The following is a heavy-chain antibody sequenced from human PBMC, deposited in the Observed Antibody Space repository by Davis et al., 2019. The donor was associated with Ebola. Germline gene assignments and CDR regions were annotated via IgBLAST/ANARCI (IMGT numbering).Heavy chain of an antibody. CDR2: ISGSGGDP. CDR3: AKTRCATCHSPDS. Sequence: GESLKISCAASGFTFSSNAMTWVRQAPGKGLEWVSRISGSGGDPHYADSVKGRFTISRDNSKNTLYVQVNSLRAEDTAIYYCAKTRCATCHSPDSWGQGTLVTVSS. J-gene: IGHJ4*02. V-gene: IGHV3-23*01. CDR1: GFTFSSNA.